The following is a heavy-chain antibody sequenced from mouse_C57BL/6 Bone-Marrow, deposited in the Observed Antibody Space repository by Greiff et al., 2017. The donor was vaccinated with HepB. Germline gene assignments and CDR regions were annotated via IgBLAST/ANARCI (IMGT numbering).Heavy chain of an antibody. CDR3: ARYIYYSNHYYAMDY. CDR2: IRNKANGYTT. D-gene: IGHD2-5*01. CDR1: GFTFTDYY. Sequence: EVKVEESGGGLVQPGGSLSISCAASGFTFTDYYMSWVRQPPGKALEWLGFIRNKANGYTTEYSASVKGRFAISRDNSQSILYLQMNALRAEDSATYYCARYIYYSNHYYAMDYWGQGTSVTVSS. V-gene: IGHV7-3*01. J-gene: IGHJ4*01.